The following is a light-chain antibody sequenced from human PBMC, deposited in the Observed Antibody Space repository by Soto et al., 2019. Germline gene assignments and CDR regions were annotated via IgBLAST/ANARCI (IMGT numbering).Light chain of an antibody. J-gene: IGKJ3*01. V-gene: IGKV4-1*01. CDR3: QQYYSTPFT. CDR1: QSVLYSSNNRNY. Sequence: DIVMTQSPDSQAVSLGERATINCKSSQSVLYSSNNRNYLAWYQQKPGQPPKVVIYWASTRESGVPDRFSGSGSGTDFTLTISNLQAEDVAVYYCQQYYSTPFTFGPGTKVEI. CDR2: WAS.